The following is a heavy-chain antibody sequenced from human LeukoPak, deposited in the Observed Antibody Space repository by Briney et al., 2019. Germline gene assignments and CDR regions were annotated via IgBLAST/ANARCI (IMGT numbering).Heavy chain of an antibody. Sequence: GGSLRLSCAASGFTFSSHAMGWVRQAPGKGLEWVSAIGGSGGCTYYADSVKGRFTISRDNYKNTLYLQMNSVRYEDRALYYCARDPGVVAFHYFDYWGQGTLVTVSS. J-gene: IGHJ4*02. D-gene: IGHD3-3*01. CDR1: GFTFSSHA. CDR3: ARDPGVVAFHYFDY. V-gene: IGHV3-23*01. CDR2: IGGSGGCT.